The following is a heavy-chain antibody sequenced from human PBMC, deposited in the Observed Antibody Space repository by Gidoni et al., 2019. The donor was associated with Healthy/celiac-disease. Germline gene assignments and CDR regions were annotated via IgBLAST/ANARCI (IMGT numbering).Heavy chain of an antibody. D-gene: IGHD3-16*01. Sequence: EVTLLESGGGLVQPGGSLRLSCAASCFPFSSYAMSWVRQAPGKGLEGVCAIVVRCGSTKSADAVEGWFTIAVYNSKNACLLQINSLRAEITAVTDGAKGMFGGVMHIGGGGLDAFDIWGQGTMVTVSS. V-gene: IGHV3-23*01. CDR1: CFPFSSYA. J-gene: IGHJ3*02. CDR3: AKGMFGGVMHIGGGGLDAFDI. CDR2: IVVRCGST.